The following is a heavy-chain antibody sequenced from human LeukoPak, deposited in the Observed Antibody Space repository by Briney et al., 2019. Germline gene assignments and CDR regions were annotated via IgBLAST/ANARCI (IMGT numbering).Heavy chain of an antibody. CDR1: GFTFSSYA. J-gene: IGHJ4*02. V-gene: IGHV3-30-3*01. CDR2: ISYDGSNK. Sequence: GGSLRLSCAASGFTFSSYAMHWVRQAPGKGLEWVAVISYDGSNKYYADSVKGRFTISRDNSKNTLYLQMNSLRAEDTAVYYCARDRYYYDSSGYLLRYFDYWDQGTLVTVSS. CDR3: ARDRYYYDSSGYLLRYFDY. D-gene: IGHD3-22*01.